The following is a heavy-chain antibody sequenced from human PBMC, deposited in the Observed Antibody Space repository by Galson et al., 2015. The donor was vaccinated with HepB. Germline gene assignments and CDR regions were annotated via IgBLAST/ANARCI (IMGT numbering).Heavy chain of an antibody. CDR2: INPSGGST. V-gene: IGHV1-46*01. Sequence: SVKVSCKASGYTFTSYYMHWVRQAPGQGLEWMGIINPSGGSTSYAQKFQGRVAMTRDTSTSTVYMELSSLRSEDTAVYYCARITYGAAGGDYWGQGTLVTVSS. J-gene: IGHJ4*02. CDR1: GYTFTSYY. D-gene: IGHD6-13*01. CDR3: ARITYGAAGGDY.